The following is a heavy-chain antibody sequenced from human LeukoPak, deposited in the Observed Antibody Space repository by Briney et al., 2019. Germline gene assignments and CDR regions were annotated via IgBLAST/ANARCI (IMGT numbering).Heavy chain of an antibody. J-gene: IGHJ4*02. Sequence: SETLSLTCTVSGGSISSGDFYWSWIRQPPGEGLEWIGYIYYSGSTYYNPSPKSRVTISVDTSKNQFSLKLSSVTAADTAVYYCARGQPPGRWGQGTLVTVSS. V-gene: IGHV4-30-4*01. CDR3: ARGQPPGR. CDR2: IYYSGST. CDR1: GGSISSGDFY.